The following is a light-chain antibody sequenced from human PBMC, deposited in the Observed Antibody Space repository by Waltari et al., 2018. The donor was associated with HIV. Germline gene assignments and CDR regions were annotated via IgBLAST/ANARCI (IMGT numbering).Light chain of an antibody. CDR1: NSDVGRYNY. Sequence: SALTQPRSVSGSLGQSVTIPSTGTNSDVGRYNYVSWFQQHPGKAPKLMIYDVTKRPAGVPVRVSGSKSGNTASLTISGLQAEDEAYYYCCSYAGSIPFVFGSGTKLTVL. CDR2: DVT. J-gene: IGLJ1*01. V-gene: IGLV2-11*01. CDR3: CSYAGSIPFV.